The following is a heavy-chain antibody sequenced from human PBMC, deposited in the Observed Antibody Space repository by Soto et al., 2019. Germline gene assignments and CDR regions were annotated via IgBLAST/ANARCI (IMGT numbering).Heavy chain of an antibody. J-gene: IGHJ4*02. Sequence: GGSLRLSCAASGFTFSSYGMHWVRQAPGKGLEWVAVIWYVGSNKYYADSVKGRFTISRDNSKNTLYLQMNSLRAEDTAVYYCARDRGDYDILTGPFDYWGQGTLVTVSS. CDR2: IWYVGSNK. D-gene: IGHD3-9*01. CDR1: GFTFSSYG. CDR3: ARDRGDYDILTGPFDY. V-gene: IGHV3-33*01.